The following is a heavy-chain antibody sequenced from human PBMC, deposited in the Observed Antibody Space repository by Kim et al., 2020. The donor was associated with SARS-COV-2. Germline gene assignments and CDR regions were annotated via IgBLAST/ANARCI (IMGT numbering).Heavy chain of an antibody. J-gene: IGHJ4*02. D-gene: IGHD3-3*01. CDR1: GFTFSSYG. CDR2: IWYDGSNK. CDR3: ARDSFLPLPTIFGVVISGGQFDY. Sequence: GGSLRLSCAASGFTFSSYGMHWVRQAPGKGLEWVAVIWYDGSNKYYADSVKGRFTISRDNSKNTLYLQMNSLRAEDTAVYYCARDSFLPLPTIFGVVISGGQFDYWGQGTLVTVSS. V-gene: IGHV3-33*01.